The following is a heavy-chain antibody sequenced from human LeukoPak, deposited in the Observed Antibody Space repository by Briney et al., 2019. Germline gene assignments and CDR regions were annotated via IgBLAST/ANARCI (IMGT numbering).Heavy chain of an antibody. CDR2: ISIGGDT. CDR3: ARAHVGWGLAFDI. J-gene: IGHJ3*02. CDR1: GFTFSGYD. V-gene: IGHV3-13*01. D-gene: IGHD3-16*01. Sequence: GGSLRLSCAASGFTFSGYDMHWVRQGPGKGLEWVAAISIGGDTYYPGSVKGRFTISRENAKNSFYLQMNSLRAGDTSIYYCARAHVGWGLAFDIWDQGTVVIVSS.